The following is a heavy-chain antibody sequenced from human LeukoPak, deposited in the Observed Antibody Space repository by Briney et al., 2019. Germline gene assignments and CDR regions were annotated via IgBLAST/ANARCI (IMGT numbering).Heavy chain of an antibody. V-gene: IGHV4-39*01. CDR3: ASRDDILTGYVFDF. J-gene: IGHJ4*02. CDR1: GGSVSSSIYY. CDR2: IYYSGST. D-gene: IGHD3-9*01. Sequence: PSETLSLTCTVSGGSVSSSIYYWGWIRQPPGKVLEWIGSIYYSGSTSYNPSLKSRVTISVDTSKNQFSLKLTSVTAADTAVYYCASRDDILTGYVFDFWGQGTLVTVSS.